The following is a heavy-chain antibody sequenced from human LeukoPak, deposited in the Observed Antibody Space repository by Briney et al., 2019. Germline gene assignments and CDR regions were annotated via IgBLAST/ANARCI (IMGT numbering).Heavy chain of an antibody. V-gene: IGHV5-51*01. J-gene: IGHJ6*03. CDR3: ARQAVDYSNYVPTGGLGYYYMDV. D-gene: IGHD4-11*01. CDR1: GYSFTSYW. Sequence: GESLKISCKGSGYSFTSYWIGWVRQMPGKGLEWMGIIYPGDSDTRYSPSFQGQVTISADKSISTAYLQWSSLKASDTAMYYCARQAVDYSNYVPTGGLGYYYMDVWGKGTTVTVSS. CDR2: IYPGDSDT.